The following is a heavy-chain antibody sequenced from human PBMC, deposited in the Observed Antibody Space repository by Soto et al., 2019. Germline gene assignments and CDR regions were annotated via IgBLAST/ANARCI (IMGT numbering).Heavy chain of an antibody. J-gene: IGHJ3*02. CDR1: GFTFSDYY. CDR2: ISSSSSYT. Sequence: GGSLRLSCAASGFTFSDYYMSWIRQAPGKGLEWVSYISSSSSYTNYADSVKGRFTNSRDNAKNSLYLQMNSLRAEDTAVYYCAIPTWMTTVTSDAFDIWGQGTMVTVSS. D-gene: IGHD4-17*01. V-gene: IGHV3-11*03. CDR3: AIPTWMTTVTSDAFDI.